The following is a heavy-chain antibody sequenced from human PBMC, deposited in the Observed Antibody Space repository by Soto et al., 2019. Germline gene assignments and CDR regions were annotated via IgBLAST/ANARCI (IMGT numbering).Heavy chain of an antibody. CDR3: ARDDGPSDLYYGMDV. D-gene: IGHD4-17*01. V-gene: IGHV3-48*01. Sequence: EVQLVESGGGLVQPGGSLRLSCAASGFTFSSYSMNWVRQAPGKGLEWVSYISSSSSTIYYADSVKGRFTISRDNAKNSLYLQMNSLRAEDTAVYYCARDDGPSDLYYGMDVWGQGTTVTVSS. J-gene: IGHJ6*02. CDR2: ISSSSSTI. CDR1: GFTFSSYS.